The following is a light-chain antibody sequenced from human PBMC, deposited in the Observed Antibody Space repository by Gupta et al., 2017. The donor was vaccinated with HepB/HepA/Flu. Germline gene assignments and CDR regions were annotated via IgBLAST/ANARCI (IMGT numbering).Light chain of an antibody. V-gene: IGKV3-20*01. J-gene: IGKJ4*01. Sequence: EIVLTQSPDTLSLSPGERATLSCRASQSVSSSYLAWYQQKPGQAPRLLIYGASSRATGIPDRFSGSGSGTDFTLTISRLEPEDFAVYYCQQDGSSPVTFGGGTKVEIK. CDR1: QSVSSSY. CDR2: GAS. CDR3: QQDGSSPVT.